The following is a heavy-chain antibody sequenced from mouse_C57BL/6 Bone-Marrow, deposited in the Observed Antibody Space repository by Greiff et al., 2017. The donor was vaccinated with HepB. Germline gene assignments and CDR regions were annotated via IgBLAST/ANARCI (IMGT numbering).Heavy chain of an antibody. CDR3: TTFGGYYETY. CDR2: IDPENGDT. V-gene: IGHV14-4*01. D-gene: IGHD2-3*01. CDR1: GFNIKDDY. J-gene: IGHJ3*01. Sequence: VQLQQSGAELVRPGASVKLSCTASGFNIKDDYMHWVKQRPEQGLEWIGWIDPENGDTEYASKFQGKATITADTSSNTAYLQLSSLTSEDTAVYYCTTFGGYYETYWGQGTLVTVSA.